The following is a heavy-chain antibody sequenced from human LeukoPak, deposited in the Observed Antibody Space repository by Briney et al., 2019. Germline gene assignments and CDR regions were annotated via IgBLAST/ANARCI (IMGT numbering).Heavy chain of an antibody. J-gene: IGHJ4*02. CDR1: GYTFTGYY. D-gene: IGHD3-10*01. Sequence: GASVKVSCKASGYTFTGYYMHWVRQAPGQGLEWMERINPNTGGTNYAQKFQGRVTMTRDTSISTAYMELSRLRSDDTAVYYCARVRRDGSEGFDYWGQGTLVTVSS. CDR2: INPNTGGT. V-gene: IGHV1-2*06. CDR3: ARVRRDGSEGFDY.